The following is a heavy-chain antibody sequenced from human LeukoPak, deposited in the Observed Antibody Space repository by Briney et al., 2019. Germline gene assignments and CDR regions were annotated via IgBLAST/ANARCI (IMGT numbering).Heavy chain of an antibody. D-gene: IGHD6-19*01. CDR1: GFALSSYD. Sequence: PGGSLRLSCAASGFALSSYDMHWVRQAAGKGLEWVSTIGTAGDTYYSGTVKGRFSISRENAKNSLYLQMNSLRAGDTAVYYCARSPLAGAVDYWGQGTLVTVSS. J-gene: IGHJ4*02. CDR3: ARSPLAGAVDY. CDR2: IGTAGDT. V-gene: IGHV3-13*01.